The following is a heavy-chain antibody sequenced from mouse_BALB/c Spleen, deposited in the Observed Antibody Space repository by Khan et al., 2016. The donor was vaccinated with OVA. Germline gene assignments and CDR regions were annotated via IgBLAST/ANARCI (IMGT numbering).Heavy chain of an antibody. CDR2: ISYSGNT. J-gene: IGHJ2*01. CDR1: GYSITSDYA. Sequence: EVQLVETGPGLVKPSQSLSLICTVTGYSITSDYAWNWIRQFPGNKLEWMGFISYSGNTKYNPSLKSRISITRDTSKNQFFLQLNSVTTEDTATYYCARVYGGDFDYWGHGTTLRVSS. CDR3: ARVYGGDFDY. D-gene: IGHD1-1*01. V-gene: IGHV3-2*02.